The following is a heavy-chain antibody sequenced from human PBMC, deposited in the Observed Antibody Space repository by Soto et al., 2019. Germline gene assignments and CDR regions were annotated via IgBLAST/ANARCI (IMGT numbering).Heavy chain of an antibody. CDR2: ISGSGGST. V-gene: IGHV3-23*01. Sequence: PGGSLRLSCAAAGFTFSSDAMSWVRQAPGKGLEWVSPISGSGGSTNYADSVKGRFTISRDNSKNTLYLQMNSLRAEDTAVYYCARDFYGGYTYGPGDYWGQGALVTVSS. D-gene: IGHD5-18*01. CDR3: ARDFYGGYTYGPGDY. J-gene: IGHJ4*02. CDR1: GFTFSSDA.